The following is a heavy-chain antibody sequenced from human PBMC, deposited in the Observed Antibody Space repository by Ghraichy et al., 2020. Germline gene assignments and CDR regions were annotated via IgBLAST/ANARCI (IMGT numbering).Heavy chain of an antibody. V-gene: IGHV1-2*02. J-gene: IGHJ6*02. D-gene: IGHD4-17*01. CDR2: INPNSGGT. CDR3: ARGSPGGLTTVNHYYYYGMDV. CDR1: GYTFTGYY. Sequence: ASVKVSCKASGYTFTGYYMHWVRQAPGQGLEWMGWINPNSGGTNYAQKFQGRVTMTRDTSISTAYMELSRLRSDDTAVYYCARGSPGGLTTVNHYYYYGMDVWGQGTTVTVSS.